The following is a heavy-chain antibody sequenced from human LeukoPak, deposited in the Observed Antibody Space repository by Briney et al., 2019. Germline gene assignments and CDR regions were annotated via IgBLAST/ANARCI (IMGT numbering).Heavy chain of an antibody. J-gene: IGHJ4*02. CDR1: GGTFSNYA. CDR2: IIPIFGTA. D-gene: IGHD6-13*01. CDR3: ARDRKRSRGAAAGTYDY. Sequence: SVKVSCKASGGTFSNYAISWVRQAPGQGLEWMGGIIPIFGTANYAQKLQGRVTITADESTSTAYMELSSLRSEDTAVYYCARDRKRSRGAAAGTYDYWGQGTLVTVSS. V-gene: IGHV1-69*01.